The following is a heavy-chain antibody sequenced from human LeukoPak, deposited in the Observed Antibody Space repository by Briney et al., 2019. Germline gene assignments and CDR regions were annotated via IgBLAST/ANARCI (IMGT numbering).Heavy chain of an antibody. Sequence: AGGSLRLSCAASGFTFSSYSMDWVRQAPGKGLEWVSSISSSSSYIYYADSVKGRFTISRDNAKNSQYLQMNSLRAEDTAVYYCARGLDSSGYPPFDYWGQGTLVTVSS. CDR3: ARGLDSSGYPPFDY. CDR2: ISSSSSYI. J-gene: IGHJ4*02. D-gene: IGHD3-22*01. CDR1: GFTFSSYS. V-gene: IGHV3-21*01.